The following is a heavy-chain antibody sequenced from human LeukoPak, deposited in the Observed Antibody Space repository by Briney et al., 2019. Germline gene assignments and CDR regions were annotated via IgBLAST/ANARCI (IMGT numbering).Heavy chain of an antibody. V-gene: IGHV3-21*01. J-gene: IGHJ4*02. Sequence: PGGSLRLSCAASGFTFSSYSMNWVRQAPGKGLEWASSISSSSSYIYYADSVKGRFTISRDNAKNTLYLQMNSLRAEDTAVYYCAKVSGSGWYLDYWGQGTLVTVSS. CDR3: AKVSGSGWYLDY. CDR1: GFTFSSYS. CDR2: ISSSSSYI. D-gene: IGHD6-19*01.